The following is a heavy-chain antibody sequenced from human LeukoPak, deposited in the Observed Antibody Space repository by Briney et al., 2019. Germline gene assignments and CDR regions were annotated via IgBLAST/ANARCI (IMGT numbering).Heavy chain of an antibody. J-gene: IGHJ3*02. CDR1: GGSISSSSYY. V-gene: IGHV4-39*07. CDR3: ARETVSTLGYAFDI. CDR2: IYYSEST. D-gene: IGHD3-16*01. Sequence: SETLSLTCTVSGGSISSSSYYWGWIRQPPGKGLEWIGNIYYSESTYYNPSLKSRVTISVDTSKNQFSLKLSSVTAADTAVYYCARETVSTLGYAFDIWGQGTMVTVSS.